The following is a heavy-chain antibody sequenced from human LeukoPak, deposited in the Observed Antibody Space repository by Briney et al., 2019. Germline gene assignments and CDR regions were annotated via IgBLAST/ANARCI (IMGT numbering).Heavy chain of an antibody. J-gene: IGHJ5*02. D-gene: IGHD6-13*01. CDR3: TTDLAYTSSWYPRVDL. CDR2: IKSKTDGGTT. V-gene: IGHV3-15*01. CDR1: GFTFSNAW. Sequence: GGSLRLSCAASGFTFSNAWMSWVRQAPGKGLEGVGRIKSKTDGGTTGYAAPVKGRFTISRDDSKNTLYLQMNSPKTEDTAVYYCTTDLAYTSSWYPRVDLWGQGTLVTVSS.